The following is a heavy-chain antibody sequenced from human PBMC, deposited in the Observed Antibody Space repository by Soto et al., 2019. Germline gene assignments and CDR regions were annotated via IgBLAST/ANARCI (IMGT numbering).Heavy chain of an antibody. V-gene: IGHV4-28*01. CDR3: ASKFGELLADAFDI. Sequence: SETLSLTCAVSGYSISSSNWWGWIRQPPGKGLEWIGEIYYSGSTYYNPSLKSRVTISVDTSKNQFSLKLSSVTAADTAVYYCASKFGELLADAFDIWGQGTMVTVSS. CDR2: IYYSGST. J-gene: IGHJ3*02. D-gene: IGHD3-10*01. CDR1: GYSISSSNW.